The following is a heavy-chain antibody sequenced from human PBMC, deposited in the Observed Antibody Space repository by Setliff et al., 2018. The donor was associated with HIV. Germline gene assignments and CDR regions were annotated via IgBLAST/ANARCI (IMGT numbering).Heavy chain of an antibody. D-gene: IGHD2-15*01. Sequence: GASVKVSCKASGYTFIGYNMHWVRQAPGQGLEWMGWINPSSGGTNYAQKFQGRVIMTRDTSISTAYMGLSRLRSDDTAVYYCARALDSSADIEGYFDFWGQGMLVTVSS. CDR2: INPSSGGT. CDR1: GYTFIGYN. V-gene: IGHV1-2*02. J-gene: IGHJ4*02. CDR3: ARALDSSADIEGYFDF.